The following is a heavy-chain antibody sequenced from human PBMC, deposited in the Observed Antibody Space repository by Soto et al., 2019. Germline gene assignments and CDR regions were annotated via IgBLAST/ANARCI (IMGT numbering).Heavy chain of an antibody. CDR1: GGSISIGGYY. CDR2: IYYSGST. CDR3: ARDSFPGDSSGYYTNYYYGMDV. J-gene: IGHJ6*02. D-gene: IGHD3-22*01. V-gene: IGHV4-31*03. Sequence: SETLSLTCTVSGGSISIGGYYCSWIRQHPGKGLEWIGYIYYSGSTYYNPSLKSRVTISVDTSKNQFSLKLSSVTAADTAVYYCARDSFPGDSSGYYTNYYYGMDVWGQGTTVTVSS.